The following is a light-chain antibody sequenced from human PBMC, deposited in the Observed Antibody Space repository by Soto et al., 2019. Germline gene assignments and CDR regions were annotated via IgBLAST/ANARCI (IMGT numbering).Light chain of an antibody. V-gene: IGKV1-5*01. CDR3: QQYSSYPGT. Sequence: DIRMTQSPSTLSASVGDRVTVTCRASQSISSWLAWYQQKPGKAPKLLIYDASSLESGVPSRFSGSGSGTEFTLTIASLQPDDFTTYFCQQYSSYPGTFGQGTKVEI. CDR2: DAS. J-gene: IGKJ1*01. CDR1: QSISSW.